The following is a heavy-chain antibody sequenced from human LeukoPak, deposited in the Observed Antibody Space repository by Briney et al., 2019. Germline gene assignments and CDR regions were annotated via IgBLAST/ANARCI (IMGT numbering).Heavy chain of an antibody. CDR1: GFPFSNYW. D-gene: IGHD2-15*01. Sequence: PGGSLRLSCAASGFPFSNYWMHWVRQAPGKGLVWVSRINEDGWTRDYADSVKGRFAISRDNAKNTLYLQMNRLRAEDAAVYYCARDVAGMDGYWGQGTLVTVSS. J-gene: IGHJ4*02. CDR3: ARDVAGMDGY. CDR2: INEDGWTR. V-gene: IGHV3-74*01.